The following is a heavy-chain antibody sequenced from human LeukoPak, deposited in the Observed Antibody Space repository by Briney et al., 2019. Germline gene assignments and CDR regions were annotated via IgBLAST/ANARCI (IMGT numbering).Heavy chain of an antibody. CDR1: GYTFTSYD. J-gene: IGHJ4*02. V-gene: IGHV1-8*01. D-gene: IGHD2-15*01. CDR2: MNPNSGNT. CDR3: ARGNGKVVAATSLEN. Sequence: ASVKVSCKASGYTFTSYDINWVRQATGPGLEWMGWMNPNSGNTGYAQKFQGRVTMTRNTSISTAYMELSSLRSEDTAVYYCARGNGKVVAATSLENWGQGTLVTVSS.